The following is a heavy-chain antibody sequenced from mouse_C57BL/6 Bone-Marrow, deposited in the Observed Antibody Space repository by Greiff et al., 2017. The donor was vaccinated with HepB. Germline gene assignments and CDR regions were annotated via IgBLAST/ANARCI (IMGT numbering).Heavy chain of an antibody. Sequence: VHVKQSGAELVKPGASVKLSCTASGFNIKDYYMHWVKQRTEQGLEWIGRIDPEDGETKYAPKFQGKATITADTSSNTAYLQLSSLTSEDTAVYYCARDTTVVADYYAMDYWGQGTSVTVSS. D-gene: IGHD1-1*01. CDR3: ARDTTVVADYYAMDY. V-gene: IGHV14-2*01. CDR1: GFNIKDYY. CDR2: IDPEDGET. J-gene: IGHJ4*01.